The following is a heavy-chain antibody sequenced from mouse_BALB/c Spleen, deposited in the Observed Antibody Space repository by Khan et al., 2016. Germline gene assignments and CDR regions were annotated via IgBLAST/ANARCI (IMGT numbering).Heavy chain of an antibody. J-gene: IGHJ4*01. Sequence: LVESGPELKKPGETVKISCKASGYTFTNYGMNWVKQAPGKGLKWMGWINTNTGEPTYAEEFKGRFAFSLETSASTAYLQINNLKNEDTATYFCAIPLYGRDYWGRGTSVTVSS. CDR1: GYTFTNYG. D-gene: IGHD1-1*01. V-gene: IGHV9-3*02. CDR3: AIPLYGRDY. CDR2: INTNTGEP.